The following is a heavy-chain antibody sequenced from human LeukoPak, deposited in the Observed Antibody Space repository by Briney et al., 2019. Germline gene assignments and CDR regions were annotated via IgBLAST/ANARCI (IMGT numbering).Heavy chain of an antibody. CDR1: GGSISSYY. Sequence: SETLSLTCTVSGGSISSYYWSWIRQPPGKGLEWIGYIYTRGSTNYNPSLKSRVTISVETSKNQFSLKLSSVTAADTAVYYCARQKRDAFDIWGQGTMVTVSS. CDR3: ARQKRDAFDI. V-gene: IGHV4-4*09. J-gene: IGHJ3*02. CDR2: IYTRGST.